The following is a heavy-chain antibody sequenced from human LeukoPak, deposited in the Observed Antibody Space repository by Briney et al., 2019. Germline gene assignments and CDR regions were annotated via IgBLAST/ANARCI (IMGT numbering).Heavy chain of an antibody. CDR1: GFTFSSTS. CDR3: AREGKWLQLRYFDY. CDR2: TVGGGDGT. Sequence: GGSLRLSCAASGFTFSSTSMSWVRQAPGKGLEWVAVTVGGGDGTYYADSVKGRFTISRDTSNNTLYLQMNSLRADDTAVYYCAREGKWLQLRYFDYWGQGTLVTVSS. V-gene: IGHV3-23*01. J-gene: IGHJ4*02. D-gene: IGHD5-24*01.